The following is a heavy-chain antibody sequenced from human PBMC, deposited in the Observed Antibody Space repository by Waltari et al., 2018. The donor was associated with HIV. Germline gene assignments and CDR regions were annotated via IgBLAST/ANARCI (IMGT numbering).Heavy chain of an antibody. V-gene: IGHV3-21*01. CDR1: GFTFSSYS. CDR3: AREYCSGGSCYSGGYYYYGIDV. D-gene: IGHD2-15*01. Sequence: EVQLVESGGGLVKPGGSLRLSCAASGFTFSSYSMNWVRQAPGKGLEWVSSIISSSSYIYYADSVKGRFTSSRDNGKNSLYLQMNSLRAEDTAVYYCAREYCSGGSCYSGGYYYYGIDVGGQGP. CDR2: IISSSSYI. J-gene: IGHJ6*02.